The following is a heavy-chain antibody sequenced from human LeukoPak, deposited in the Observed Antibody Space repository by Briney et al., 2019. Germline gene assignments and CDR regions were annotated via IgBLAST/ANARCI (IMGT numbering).Heavy chain of an antibody. D-gene: IGHD6-19*01. Sequence: GRSLRLSCAASGFTFRNYGMHWVRQAPGKGLEWVAIIWYDGSKNYYADSVKGRFTISRDNFNNTLYLQMNSLRAEDTALYYCARAPYTTGWSFYFDSWGQGTLVTVSS. CDR3: ARAPYTTGWSFYFDS. CDR1: GFTFRNYG. CDR2: IWYDGSKN. J-gene: IGHJ4*02. V-gene: IGHV3-33*01.